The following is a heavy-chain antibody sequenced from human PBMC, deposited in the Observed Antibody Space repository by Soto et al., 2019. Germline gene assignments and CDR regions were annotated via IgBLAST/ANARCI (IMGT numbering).Heavy chain of an antibody. Sequence: RLSCAVSGLNISSYGMHWVRQAPGKGLEWVAVIWYDGSNKYYADSVKGRFTISRDNSKNTLYLQMNSLRAEDTAVYYCARGSRYYDFSGVFDFLVQRTLVTVSP. J-gene: IGHJ4*02. D-gene: IGHD3-3*01. V-gene: IGHV3-33*01. CDR3: ARGSRYYDFSGVFDF. CDR2: IWYDGSNK. CDR1: GLNISSYG.